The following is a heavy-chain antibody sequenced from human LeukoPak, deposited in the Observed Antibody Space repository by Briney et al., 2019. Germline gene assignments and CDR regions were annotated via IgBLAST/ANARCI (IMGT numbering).Heavy chain of an antibody. V-gene: IGHV1-2*02. Sequence: GASVKVSCKASGYTFTGYSIHWVRQAPGQGLEWMGWINLKSGGTNYAQKFQARVTMTRETSISTAYMELSRLRSDDTAVYYCAREDSTGYSSPDYWGQGTLVTVSS. CDR3: AREDSTGYSSPDY. CDR1: GYTFTGYS. J-gene: IGHJ4*02. D-gene: IGHD3-22*01. CDR2: INLKSGGT.